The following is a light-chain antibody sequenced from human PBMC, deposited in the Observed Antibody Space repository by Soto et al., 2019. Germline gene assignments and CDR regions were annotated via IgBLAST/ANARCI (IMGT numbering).Light chain of an antibody. V-gene: IGKV1-5*01. J-gene: IGKJ4*01. CDR2: DAS. CDR3: QQSYVTPLT. Sequence: IQMTQSPSTLSPSVGDRVTITCRASQSISSWLAWYQQKPGKAPKLLSYDASSLQIGVPSRFSGSGSGTDFTLTISDLQPDDLGTYYCQQSYVTPLTFGGGTKVDI. CDR1: QSISSW.